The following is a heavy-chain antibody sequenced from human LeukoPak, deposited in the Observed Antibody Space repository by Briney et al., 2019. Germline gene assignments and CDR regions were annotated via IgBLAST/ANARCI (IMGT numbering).Heavy chain of an antibody. Sequence: KPGGSLRLSCAASGFTFSNAWMSWVRQAPGKGLEWVGHIKSKADGGTTDYAAPVKGRFTISRDDSKNTLYLQMNSLQAEDTAVYYCANLYSAYYPSYFDYWGQGTLVTVSS. CDR2: IKSKADGGTT. V-gene: IGHV3-15*01. CDR3: ANLYSAYYPSYFDY. J-gene: IGHJ4*02. CDR1: GFTFSNAW. D-gene: IGHD3-22*01.